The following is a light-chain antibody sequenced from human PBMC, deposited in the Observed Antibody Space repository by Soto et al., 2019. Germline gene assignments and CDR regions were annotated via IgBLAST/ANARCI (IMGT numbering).Light chain of an antibody. CDR3: QQYGSSPPYT. J-gene: IGKJ2*01. Sequence: EIVLTQSPGTLSLSPGERATLSCRASHSVSSSYLAWYQQKPGQAPRLLIYGASSRATVIPDRFSGSGSGTDFTLTISRLEPEDFAVYYCQQYGSSPPYTFGQGTKLEIQ. CDR2: GAS. V-gene: IGKV3-20*01. CDR1: HSVSSSY.